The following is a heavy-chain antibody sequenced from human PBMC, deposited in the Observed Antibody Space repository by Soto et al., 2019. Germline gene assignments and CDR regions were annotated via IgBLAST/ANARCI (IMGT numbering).Heavy chain of an antibody. CDR3: ARDSDPIVVVVAATPDAFDI. V-gene: IGHV1-18*01. CDR1: VYTFTSYG. D-gene: IGHD2-15*01. J-gene: IGHJ3*02. Sequence: ASVKVSCKASVYTFTSYGISWVRQAPGQGLEWMGWISAYNGNTNYAQKLQGRVTMTTDTSTSTAYMELRSLRSDDTAVYYCARDSDPIVVVVAATPDAFDIWGQGTMVTVSS. CDR2: ISAYNGNT.